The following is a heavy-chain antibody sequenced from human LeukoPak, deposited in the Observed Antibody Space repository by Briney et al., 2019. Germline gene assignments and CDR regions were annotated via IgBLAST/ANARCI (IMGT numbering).Heavy chain of an antibody. CDR3: VKEGIYLKSSLEE. V-gene: IGHV3-33*06. CDR2: VWYEERTK. D-gene: IGHD5-12*01. CDR1: GISFSDYG. Sequence: PGGSLRLSCTTSGISFSDYGMHWVRQAPGKGLEWLASVWYEERTKYYVDSVKGRFTISRDNSKNSICLQMKSLGVDDTAIYYCVKEGIYLKSSLEEWGQGTLVTVSS. J-gene: IGHJ4*02.